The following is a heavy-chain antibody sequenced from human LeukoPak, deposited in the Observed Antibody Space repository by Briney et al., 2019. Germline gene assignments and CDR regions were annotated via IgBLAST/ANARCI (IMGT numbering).Heavy chain of an antibody. D-gene: IGHD4-17*01. V-gene: IGHV4-38-2*01. CDR1: SYSISSGSY. CDR3: ARVTYVDDMLYQYFDY. Sequence: KPSETLSLTCAVSSYSISSGSYWDWIRQSPGKGLEWVGSIFHSGNSYYNPSLKSRHTMSVDTSKNQFSLKLTSVTAADTALYYCARVTYVDDMLYQYFDYWGQGIVVTVSS. CDR2: IFHSGNS. J-gene: IGHJ4*02.